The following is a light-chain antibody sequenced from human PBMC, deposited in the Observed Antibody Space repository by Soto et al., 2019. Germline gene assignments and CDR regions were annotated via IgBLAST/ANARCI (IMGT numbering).Light chain of an antibody. V-gene: IGKV3D-15*01. J-gene: IGKJ4*01. CDR3: QQYNNWPLT. CDR1: QSISRT. Sequence: EIVLTQSPATLSVSPGERATLSCRASQSISRTLAWYQQKPGQPPRLLIYDVSTRATGFPARFSGSGSGTEFTLTISSLQSEDFAVYYCQQYNNWPLTFGGGTTVEIK. CDR2: DVS.